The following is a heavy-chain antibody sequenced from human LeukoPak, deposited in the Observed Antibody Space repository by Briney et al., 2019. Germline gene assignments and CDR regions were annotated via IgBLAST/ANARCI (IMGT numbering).Heavy chain of an antibody. CDR2: INPNSGGT. V-gene: IGHV1-2*02. Sequence: GASVKVSCKASGYTFTGYYMHWVRQAPGQGLEWMGWINPNSGGTDHAQIFQGGVTMTRDTSISTAYMELSRLRSDDTAVYYCARLKYDTLTGYYIGAFDYWGQGTLVTVSS. CDR3: ARLKYDTLTGYYIGAFDY. CDR1: GYTFTGYY. D-gene: IGHD3-9*01. J-gene: IGHJ4*02.